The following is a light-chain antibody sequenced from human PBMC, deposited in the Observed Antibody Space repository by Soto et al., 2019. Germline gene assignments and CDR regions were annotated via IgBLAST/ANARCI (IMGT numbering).Light chain of an antibody. J-gene: IGKJ1*01. CDR2: GAS. CDR1: QSVSNNY. V-gene: IGKV3-20*01. CDR3: QQYGSSPWT. Sequence: EIVLTQSPGTLSLSPVERATLSCRASQSVSNNYLAWYQQKPGQAPRLLIYGASSRATSIPDRFSGSGSGTDFTLTISRLEPEDFAVYYCQQYGSSPWTFGQGTKVDIK.